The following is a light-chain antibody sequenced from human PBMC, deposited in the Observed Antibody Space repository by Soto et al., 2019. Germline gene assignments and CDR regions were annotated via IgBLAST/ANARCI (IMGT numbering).Light chain of an antibody. CDR1: HSVSSN. CDR3: QQYNKWPA. J-gene: IGKJ2*01. Sequence: EIVMTQSPATLSVSPVERATLSCRASHSVSSNLAWYQQKPGQAPRLLIYGASTRATGIPARFSGSGSGTEFTLTISSLQSEDFAVYYCQQYNKWPAFGQGTKLEIK. CDR2: GAS. V-gene: IGKV3-15*01.